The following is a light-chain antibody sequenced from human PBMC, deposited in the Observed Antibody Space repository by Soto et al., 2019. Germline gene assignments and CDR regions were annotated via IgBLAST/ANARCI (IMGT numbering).Light chain of an antibody. CDR1: QGVSSD. V-gene: IGKV3-15*01. J-gene: IGKJ3*01. Sequence: EIVMTQSPATLSVSPGERVTLSCRASQGVSSDVAWYQQKPGQSPRLLTHVASTRATGVAARFIGSGSGTEFTLTISSLQSEDFAVYYCQQWHRWPPTFGPGTKVDIK. CDR2: VAS. CDR3: QQWHRWPPT.